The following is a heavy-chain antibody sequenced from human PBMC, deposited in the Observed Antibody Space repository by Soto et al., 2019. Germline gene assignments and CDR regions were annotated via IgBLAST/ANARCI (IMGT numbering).Heavy chain of an antibody. V-gene: IGHV6-1*01. Sequence: PSQTLSLTFVISGDSVSIYSGAWNWIRQSPSRGLEWLGRTYYRSKWYYDYAESVKSRIIISVDTSKNQFSLQLNSVTPEDTAVYYCARDRSIAVAVYHYYYGMDVWGQGTTVTVSS. CDR3: ARDRSIAVAVYHYYYGMDV. D-gene: IGHD6-19*01. J-gene: IGHJ6*02. CDR1: GDSVSIYSGA. CDR2: TYYRSKWYY.